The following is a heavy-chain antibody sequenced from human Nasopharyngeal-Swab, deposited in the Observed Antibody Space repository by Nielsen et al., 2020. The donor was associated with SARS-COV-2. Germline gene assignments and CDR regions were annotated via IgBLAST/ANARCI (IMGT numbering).Heavy chain of an antibody. CDR3: ARDGDYSGWKLTDY. CDR2: ISSSSSYI. V-gene: IGHV3-21*01. Sequence: GESLKISCAASGFTFSSYSMNWVRQAPGKGLEWVSSISSSSSYIYYADSVKGRFTISRDNAKNSLYLQMNSLRAEDTAVYYCARDGDYSGWKLTDYWGQGTLVTVSS. D-gene: IGHD1-26*01. J-gene: IGHJ4*02. CDR1: GFTFSSYS.